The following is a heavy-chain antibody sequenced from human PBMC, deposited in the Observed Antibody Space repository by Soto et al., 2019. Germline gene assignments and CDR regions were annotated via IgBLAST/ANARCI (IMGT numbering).Heavy chain of an antibody. CDR2: TFYRSDWSH. D-gene: IGHD3-16*01. CDR3: ARLIGNSWLDS. Sequence: SQTLSLTCAISGDSVSSTNAVWNWLRQSPSRGLEWLGRTFYRSDWSHDYAVSVKSRISINPDTSNNQVSLQLNSVTPDDTAVYYCARLIGNSWLDSWGQGTLVTVSS. V-gene: IGHV6-1*01. J-gene: IGHJ5*01. CDR1: GDSVSSTNAV.